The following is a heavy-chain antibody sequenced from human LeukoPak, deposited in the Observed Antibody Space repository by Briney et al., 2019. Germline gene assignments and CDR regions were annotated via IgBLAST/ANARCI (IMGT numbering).Heavy chain of an antibody. CDR3: AKDLGDGYNQAGFDY. V-gene: IGHV3-9*03. CDR2: ISWNSGSI. CDR1: GFTFDDYA. J-gene: IGHJ4*02. Sequence: PGGSLRLSCAASGFTFDDYAMHWVRQAPGKGLEWVSGISWNSGSIGYADSVKGRFTISRDNAKNSLYLQVNSLRAEDMALYYCAKDLGDGYNQAGFDYWGQGTLVTVSS. D-gene: IGHD5-24*01.